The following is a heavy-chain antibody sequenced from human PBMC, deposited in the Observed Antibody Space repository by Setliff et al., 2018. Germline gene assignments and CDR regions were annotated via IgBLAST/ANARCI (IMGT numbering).Heavy chain of an antibody. D-gene: IGHD3-22*01. CDR1: GFTFTSYD. Sequence: PGGSLRLSCAASGFTFTSYDIHWVRQAPGKGLEWVAVISYDGTYKNFVDSVKGRFTISRDNSKNTLYLQMNSLRAEDTAVYYCAKGLKSSGPDWYFDYWGPGTLVTVSS. J-gene: IGHJ4*02. V-gene: IGHV3-30-3*01. CDR2: ISYDGTYK. CDR3: AKGLKSSGPDWYFDY.